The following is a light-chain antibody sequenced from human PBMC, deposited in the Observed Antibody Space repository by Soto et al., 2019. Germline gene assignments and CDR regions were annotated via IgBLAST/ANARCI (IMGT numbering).Light chain of an antibody. V-gene: IGKV3-15*01. Sequence: IVLTQSPAALSVSPGERATLSCRASQSVSTNLAWYQQKPGQPPRLLIYGASTRATGVPARFSGSGPGTEFTLTISSMQSEDVAVYYCQQYNAWPSRTFGQGTKVEIK. CDR1: QSVSTN. CDR2: GAS. J-gene: IGKJ2*02. CDR3: QQYNAWPSRT.